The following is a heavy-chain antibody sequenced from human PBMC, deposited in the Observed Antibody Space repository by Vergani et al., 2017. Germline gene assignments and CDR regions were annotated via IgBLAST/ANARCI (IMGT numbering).Heavy chain of an antibody. D-gene: IGHD6-13*01. V-gene: IGHV3-21*01. Sequence: EVQLVESGGGLVQPGGSLRLSCAASGFTFSSYSMNWVRQAPGKGLEWVSSISSSSSYIYYADSVKGRFTISRDNAKNSLYLQMNSLRAEDTAVYYCAKDYAGNIAALDYWGQGTLVTVSS. CDR1: GFTFSSYS. J-gene: IGHJ4*02. CDR3: AKDYAGNIAALDY. CDR2: ISSSSSYI.